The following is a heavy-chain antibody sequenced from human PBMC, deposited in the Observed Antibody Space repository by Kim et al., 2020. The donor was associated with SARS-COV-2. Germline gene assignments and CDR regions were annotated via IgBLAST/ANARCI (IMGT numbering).Heavy chain of an antibody. V-gene: IGHV3-21*01. D-gene: IGHD3-10*01. CDR2: ISGSSSSI. Sequence: GGSLRLSCAASGFIFSDYSMNWVRQAPGKGLEWVSFISGSSSSIYYTDSVKGRFTIARDSAEMSLQMNSLRAEDTAVYYCAREGSGPYYGSRRDGMDVWGQGTTVTVSS. CDR1: GFIFSDYS. J-gene: IGHJ6*02. CDR3: AREGSGPYYGSRRDGMDV.